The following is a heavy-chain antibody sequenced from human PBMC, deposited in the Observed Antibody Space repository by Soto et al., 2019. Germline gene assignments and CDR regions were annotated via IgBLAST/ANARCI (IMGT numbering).Heavy chain of an antibody. J-gene: IGHJ4*02. CDR2: IYYSGST. Sequence: PSETLSLTCTVSGGSLSSGAYYWSWIRQHPGKGLEWIGYIYYSGSTYYNPSLESRVTLSVDTSTRQFSLKVSSVTAADTAVYYCARANYFESRSPFDYWGPGTLVTVSS. CDR1: GGSLSSGAYY. D-gene: IGHD3-22*01. V-gene: IGHV4-31*03. CDR3: ARANYFESRSPFDY.